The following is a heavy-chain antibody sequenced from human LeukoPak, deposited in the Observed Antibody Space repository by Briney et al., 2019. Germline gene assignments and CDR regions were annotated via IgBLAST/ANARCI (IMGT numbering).Heavy chain of an antibody. CDR3: SRPHHSSGGSCYDY. CDR1: GFTFDDYV. J-gene: IGHJ4*02. Sequence: RGSPRLSCAASGFTFDDYVMSWGRQAPRKRLGGVSGNNWNGGSTGLADSVKGRFHISRDNANNSLLPQMNRLRAQDTALYYWSRPHHSSGGSCYDYWGQGCLVTVSS. D-gene: IGHD2-15*01. V-gene: IGHV3-20*04. CDR2: NNWNGGST.